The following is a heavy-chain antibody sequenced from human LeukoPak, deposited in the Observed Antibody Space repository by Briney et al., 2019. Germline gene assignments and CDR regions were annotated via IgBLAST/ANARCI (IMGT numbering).Heavy chain of an antibody. V-gene: IGHV3-74*01. CDR3: ARGDGYNLVDY. D-gene: IGHD5-24*01. CDR1: GFTFSSYW. Sequence: GGSLRLSCAASGFTFSSYWMHWVRQAPGKGLVGVSRINSDGSSTSYADSVKGRFTISRGNAKNTLYLQMHSLRAEDTAVYYCARGDGYNLVDYWGQGTLVTVSS. J-gene: IGHJ4*02. CDR2: INSDGSST.